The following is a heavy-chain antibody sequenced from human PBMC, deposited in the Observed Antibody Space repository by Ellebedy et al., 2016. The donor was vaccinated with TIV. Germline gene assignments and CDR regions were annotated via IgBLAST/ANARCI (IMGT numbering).Heavy chain of an antibody. CDR3: ATDGRRENYFEN. J-gene: IGHJ4*02. D-gene: IGHD1-1*01. Sequence: GESLKISCAASGIRFRNYGMHWVRQAPGKGLEWVALFPYDGSNEYYADSVKGRFPISRDNSKNTLFLQMNSLRVEDTAVYYCATDGRRENYFENWGQGTRVTVSS. CDR1: GIRFRNYG. V-gene: IGHV3-30*03. CDR2: FPYDGSNE.